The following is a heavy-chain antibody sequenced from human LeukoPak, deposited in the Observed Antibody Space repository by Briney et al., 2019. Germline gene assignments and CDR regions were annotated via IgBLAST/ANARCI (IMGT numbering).Heavy chain of an antibody. CDR1: GFTFSSYS. CDR2: ISSSSSYI. V-gene: IGHV3-21*01. Sequence: AGGSLRLSCAASGFTFSSYSMNWVRQAPGKGLEWVSSISSSSSYIYYADSVKGRFTISRDNAKNSLYLQMNSLRAEDTAVYYCARDQATIRVPAAPFDYWGQGTLVTVSS. CDR3: ARDQATIRVPAAPFDY. J-gene: IGHJ4*02. D-gene: IGHD2-2*01.